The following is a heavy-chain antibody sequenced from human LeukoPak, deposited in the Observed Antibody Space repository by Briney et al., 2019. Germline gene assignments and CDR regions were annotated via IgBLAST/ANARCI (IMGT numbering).Heavy chain of an antibody. Sequence: SETLSLTCTVSGGSISSYSWSWIRLPAGKGLEWIGRINPSGSTNYNPSLKSRVTMSLDTSKNQSSLKLNSVTAADTAVYYCARQQLKTMASFDYWGQGTLVTVSS. D-gene: IGHD4/OR15-4a*01. J-gene: IGHJ4*02. CDR2: INPSGST. CDR1: GGSISSYS. V-gene: IGHV4-4*07. CDR3: ARQQLKTMASFDY.